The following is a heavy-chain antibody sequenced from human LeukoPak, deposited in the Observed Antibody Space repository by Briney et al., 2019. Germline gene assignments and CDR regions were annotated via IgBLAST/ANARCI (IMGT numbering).Heavy chain of an antibody. J-gene: IGHJ4*02. CDR2: IIPIFGTA. V-gene: IGHV1-69*13. D-gene: IGHD2-21*02. CDR3: ASFSRASGYCDY. Sequence: SVKVSCKASGGTFSSYAISWVRQAPGQGLEWMGGIIPIFGTANYAQKFQGRVTITADESASTAYMELSSLRSEDTAVYYCASFSRASGYCDYWGQGTLATVSS. CDR1: GGTFSSYA.